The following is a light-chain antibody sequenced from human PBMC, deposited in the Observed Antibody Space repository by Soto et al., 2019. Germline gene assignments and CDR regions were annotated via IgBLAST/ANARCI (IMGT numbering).Light chain of an antibody. CDR2: GAS. V-gene: IGKV3-20*01. J-gene: IGKJ4*01. Sequence: EIVLTQSPGTLSLSPGEGATLSCRASQSVSSSSLTWYQQKRGQAPRLLIYGASTRATGIPDRFSGSGSGTDFTLTISRQETEDFAVYYCNQYHSSFTFGGGTKVEIK. CDR1: QSVSSSS. CDR3: NQYHSSFT.